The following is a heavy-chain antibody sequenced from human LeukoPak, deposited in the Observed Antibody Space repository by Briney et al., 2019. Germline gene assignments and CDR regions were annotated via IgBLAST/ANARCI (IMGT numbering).Heavy chain of an antibody. CDR1: GGTFSSYA. J-gene: IGHJ6*02. Sequence: SVKVSCKASGGTFSSYAISWVRQAPGQGLEWMGGIVPIFGTANCAQKFQGRVTITADESTSTAYMELSSLRSEDTAVYYCAREDCSSTSRYIYYGMDVWGQGTTVTVSS. CDR3: AREDCSSTSRYIYYGMDV. CDR2: IVPIFGTA. D-gene: IGHD2-2*02. V-gene: IGHV1-69*01.